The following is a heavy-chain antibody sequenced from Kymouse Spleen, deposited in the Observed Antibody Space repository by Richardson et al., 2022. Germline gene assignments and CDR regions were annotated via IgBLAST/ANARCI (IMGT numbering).Heavy chain of an antibody. J-gene: IGHJ6*02. CDR1: GFTFSSYS. Sequence: EVQLVESGGGLVQPGGSLRLSCAASGFTFSSYSMNWVRQAPGKGLEWVSYISSSSSTIYYADSVKGRFTISRDNAKNSLYLQMNSLRDEDTAVYYCARRIAAAGTDYYYYGMDVWGQGTTVTVSS. V-gene: IGHV3-48*02. D-gene: IGHD6-13*01. CDR3: ARRIAAAGTDYYYYGMDV. CDR2: ISSSSSTI.